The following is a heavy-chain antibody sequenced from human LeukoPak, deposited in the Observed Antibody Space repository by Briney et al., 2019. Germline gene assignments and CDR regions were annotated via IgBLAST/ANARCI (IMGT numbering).Heavy chain of an antibody. CDR3: ASQVRAGGGMDV. D-gene: IGHD1-26*01. J-gene: IGHJ6*02. CDR2: ISGRSSTT. CDR1: GLTFTNHN. V-gene: IGHV3-48*02. Sequence: GGSLRLSCAATGLTFTNHNICWVRQAPRQGLHWVSYISGRSSTTYYADSVKGRFTISRDSGKNSLYLQMNSLRDEDTAVYYCASQVRAGGGMDVWGQGTTVTVSS.